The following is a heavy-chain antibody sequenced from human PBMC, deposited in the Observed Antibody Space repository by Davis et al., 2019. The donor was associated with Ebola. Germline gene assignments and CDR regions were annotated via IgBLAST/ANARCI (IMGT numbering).Heavy chain of an antibody. CDR3: ASHRRVVMIGGHAFDI. J-gene: IGHJ3*02. V-gene: IGHV4-59*08. D-gene: IGHD3-3*01. CDR2: IHYLGNT. CDR1: GGSINNYF. Sequence: MPSETLSLTCTVSGGSINNYFWSWIRQPPGKGLEWIGNIHYLGNTNYNPSLKSRVTMSVDTSKNQFSLKLSSVTAADTAVYYCASHRRVVMIGGHAFDIWGQGTVVTVSS.